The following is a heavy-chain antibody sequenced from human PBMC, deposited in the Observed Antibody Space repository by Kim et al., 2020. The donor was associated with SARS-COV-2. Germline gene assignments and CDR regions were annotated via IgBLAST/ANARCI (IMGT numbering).Heavy chain of an antibody. V-gene: IGHV3-21*01. CDR3: ARDLVRRGCGYV. CDR1: GFTFSSYS. J-gene: IGHJ6*02. Sequence: GGSLRLSCAASGFTFSSYSMTWVRQAPGKGLEWASSIRSSSNYIYYADSVKGRFTISRDNAKNSLYLHMNSLRAEDTAVYYCARDLVRRGCGYVGGQSTTLTVS. D-gene: IGHD6-19*01. CDR2: IRSSSNYI.